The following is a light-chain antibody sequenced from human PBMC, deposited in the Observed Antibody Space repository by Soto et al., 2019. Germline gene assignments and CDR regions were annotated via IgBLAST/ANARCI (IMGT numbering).Light chain of an antibody. V-gene: IGKV2-30*01. Sequence: DVVMTQSPLSLPVTLGQPASISCRSSQSLVYSDGNTYLNWFQQRPGQSPRRLIYKVSNRDSGVPDRFSGSWSGADFTLKISRVEAEYVGVYYCMQGTHWPPTFGQGTKLEIK. CDR2: KVS. CDR3: MQGTHWPPT. CDR1: QSLVYSDGNTY. J-gene: IGKJ2*01.